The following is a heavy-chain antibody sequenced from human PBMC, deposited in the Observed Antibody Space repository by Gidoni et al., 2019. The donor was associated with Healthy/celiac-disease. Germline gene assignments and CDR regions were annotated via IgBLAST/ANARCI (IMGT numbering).Heavy chain of an antibody. D-gene: IGHD6-25*01. J-gene: IGHJ6*03. CDR1: GGSFSGYY. V-gene: IGHV4-34*01. CDR3: ARGVSQGYSSARAGGRYYYYMDV. CDR2: INHSGST. Sequence: HLQQWRAVLLKPSDTLSLTCAVYGGSFSGYYCSCIRQPPGKGLEWLGEINHSGSTNSNPSLKSRVTISVDTSKNQFSLKLSSVTAADTAVYYCARGVSQGYSSARAGGRYYYYMDVWGKGTTVTVSS.